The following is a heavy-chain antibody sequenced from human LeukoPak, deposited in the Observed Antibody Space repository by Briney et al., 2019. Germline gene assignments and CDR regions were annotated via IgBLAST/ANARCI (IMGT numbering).Heavy chain of an antibody. V-gene: IGHV4-59*01. J-gene: IGHJ4*02. CDR2: IYYSGST. CDR1: GGSISSYY. CDR3: AMSIAAAGMDY. Sequence: SETLSLTCTVSGGSISSYYWSWIRQPPGKGLEWIGYIYYSGSTNYNPSLKSRVTISVDTSQNQFSLKLSSVTAADTAVYYCAMSIAAAGMDYWGQGTLVTVSS. D-gene: IGHD6-13*01.